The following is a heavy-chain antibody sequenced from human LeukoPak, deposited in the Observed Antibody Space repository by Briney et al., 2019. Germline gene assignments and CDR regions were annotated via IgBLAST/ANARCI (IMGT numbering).Heavy chain of an antibody. CDR3: ARDQSYRYNYYYFGMDV. V-gene: IGHV3-66*01. J-gene: IGHJ6*02. D-gene: IGHD3-16*02. CDR1: GFTFSNYV. Sequence: PGGSLRLSCAASGFTFSNYVMTWVRQAPGKGLEWVSVIYSGGSTYYADSVKGRFTISRDNSKNTLYLQMNSLRAEDTAVYYCARDQSYRYNYYYFGMDVWGQGTTVTVSS. CDR2: IYSGGST.